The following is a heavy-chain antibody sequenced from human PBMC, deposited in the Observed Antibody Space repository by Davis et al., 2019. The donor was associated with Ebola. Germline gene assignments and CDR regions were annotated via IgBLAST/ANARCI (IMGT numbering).Heavy chain of an antibody. CDR1: GGSFSSYY. CDR3: ARASLMVYASHWFDP. Sequence: MPSETLSLTCAVYGGSFSSYYWSWIRQPPGKGLEWIGYIYYSGSTNYNPSLKSRVTISVDTSKNQFSLKLSSVTAADTAVYYCARASLMVYASHWFDPWGQGTLVTVSS. J-gene: IGHJ5*02. D-gene: IGHD2-8*01. V-gene: IGHV4-59*01. CDR2: IYYSGST.